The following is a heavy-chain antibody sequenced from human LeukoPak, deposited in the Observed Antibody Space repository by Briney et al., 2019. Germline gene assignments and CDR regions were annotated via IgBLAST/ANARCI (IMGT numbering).Heavy chain of an antibody. Sequence: GGSLRLSCAASGFTFSSDAMSCVRQAPGKGLEWVSPISGSGGSTYYADSVKGRFTISRDNSKNTLYLQMNSLRAEDTAVYYCAKDLGYCSGGSCLALDYWGQGTLVTVSS. CDR1: GFTFSSDA. D-gene: IGHD2-15*01. CDR3: AKDLGYCSGGSCLALDY. V-gene: IGHV3-23*01. CDR2: ISGSGGST. J-gene: IGHJ4*02.